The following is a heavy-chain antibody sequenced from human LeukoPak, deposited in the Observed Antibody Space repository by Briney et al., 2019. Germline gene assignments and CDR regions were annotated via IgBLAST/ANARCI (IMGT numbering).Heavy chain of an antibody. J-gene: IGHJ1*01. Sequence: PGGSLRLSCAASGFTFSSYAMSWVRQAPGKGLEWVSAISGSGGSTYYADSVKGRFTISRDNSKNTLYLQMNSLRAEDTAVYYCAKGATYYYDSSGYYWYFQHWGQGTLVTVSS. CDR1: GFTFSSYA. V-gene: IGHV3-23*01. CDR2: ISGSGGST. CDR3: AKGATYYYDSSGYYWYFQH. D-gene: IGHD3-22*01.